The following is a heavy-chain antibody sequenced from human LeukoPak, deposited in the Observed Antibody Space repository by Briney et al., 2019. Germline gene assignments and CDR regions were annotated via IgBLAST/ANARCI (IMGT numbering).Heavy chain of an antibody. CDR2: IYYSGST. Sequence: SETLSLTCTVSGGSISSYYWSWIRQPPGKGLEWIGYIYYSGSTNYNPSLKSRVTMSVDTSKNQFSLKLNSVTAADTAVYYCARGYGDFDYWGQGTLVTVSS. V-gene: IGHV4-59*12. J-gene: IGHJ4*02. D-gene: IGHD4-17*01. CDR1: GGSISSYY. CDR3: ARGYGDFDY.